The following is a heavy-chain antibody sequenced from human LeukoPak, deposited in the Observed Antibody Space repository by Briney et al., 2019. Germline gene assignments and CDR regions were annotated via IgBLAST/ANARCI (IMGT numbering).Heavy chain of an antibody. CDR1: GFTFSTYA. V-gene: IGHV3-30-3*01. J-gene: IGHJ6*02. CDR2: ISYDGTNK. Sequence: GGSLRLSCAASGFTFSTYAMHWVRQAPGKGLGWGAVISYDGTNKYYADSVKGRFTISRDNSKNTLHLQMNSLRAEDTAVYYCAREVAVAGTENGAFNVWGQGTTVTVS. D-gene: IGHD6-19*01. CDR3: AREVAVAGTENGAFNV.